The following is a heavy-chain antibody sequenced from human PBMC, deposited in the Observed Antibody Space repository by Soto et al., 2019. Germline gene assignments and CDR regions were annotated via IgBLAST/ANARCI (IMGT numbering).Heavy chain of an antibody. CDR2: IYYSGST. V-gene: IGHV4-61*01. CDR3: ARVGRLGNWFDP. J-gene: IGHJ5*02. Sequence: SETLSLTCTVSGGSVSSGSYYWSWIRQPPGKGLEWIGYIYYSGSTNYNPSLKSRVTISVDTSKNQFSLKLSSVTAADTAVYYCARVGRLGNWFDPWGQGTLVTVSS. D-gene: IGHD6-25*01. CDR1: GGSVSSGSYY.